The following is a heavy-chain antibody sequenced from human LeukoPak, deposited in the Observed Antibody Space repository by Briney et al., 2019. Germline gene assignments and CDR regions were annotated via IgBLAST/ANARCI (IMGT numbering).Heavy chain of an antibody. CDR3: ARESYDKWPPPQHAFDI. CDR2: IWHDGSNK. V-gene: IGHV3-33*01. D-gene: IGHD5-18*01. Sequence: GGSLRLSCAASGFTFSSYGMHWVRQAPGKGLEWVAGIWHDGSNKYYADSGKGRFTISRDNSKKTQYLQMHSLRAEDTAVYYCARESYDKWPPPQHAFDIWGQGPMVTVSS. CDR1: GFTFSSYG. J-gene: IGHJ3*02.